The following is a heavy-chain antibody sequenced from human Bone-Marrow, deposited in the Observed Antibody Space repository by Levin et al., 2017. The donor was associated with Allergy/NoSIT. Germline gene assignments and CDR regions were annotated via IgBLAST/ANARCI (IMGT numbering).Heavy chain of an antibody. CDR1: GFTFSRYA. CDR3: AKDLDHNSYFFYYYSGLDV. Sequence: GGSLRLSCAASGFTFSRYAMSWVRQAPGKGLEWVSSISGSASSTHYSDSVRGRFTISRDNSNNTLYLQMNSLRAADTALYYCAKDLDHNSYFFYYYSGLDVWGQGTTVTVSS. D-gene: IGHD3-10*01. CDR2: ISGSASST. J-gene: IGHJ6*02. V-gene: IGHV3-23*01.